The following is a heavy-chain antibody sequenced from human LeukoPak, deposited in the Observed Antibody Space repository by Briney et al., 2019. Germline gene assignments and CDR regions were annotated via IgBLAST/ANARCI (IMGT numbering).Heavy chain of an antibody. V-gene: IGHV4-38-2*02. CDR2: IYHSGST. CDR3: ARDLYSSGWGYFDY. J-gene: IGHJ4*02. Sequence: SETLSLTCTISGYSISSGYYWGWIRQPPGKGLEWIGSIYHSGSTYYNPSLKSRVTISLDTSESQFSLKLSSVTAADTAVYYCARDLYSSGWGYFDYWGQGTLVTVSS. CDR1: GYSISSGYY. D-gene: IGHD6-19*01.